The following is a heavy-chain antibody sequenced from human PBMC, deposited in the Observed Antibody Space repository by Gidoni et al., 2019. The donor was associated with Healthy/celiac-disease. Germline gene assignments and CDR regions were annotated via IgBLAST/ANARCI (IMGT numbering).Heavy chain of an antibody. CDR1: GFTFSDYY. CDR3: ARDTVGGVTPSFDY. J-gene: IGHJ4*02. V-gene: IGHV3-11*06. D-gene: IGHD1-26*01. Sequence: QVQLVESGGGLVKPGGSLRLSCAASGFTFSDYYMSWIRQAPVKGLEWVSYISSSSSDTNYADSVKGRFTISRDNAKNSLYLQMNSLRAEDTAVYYCARDTVGGVTPSFDYWGQGTLVTVSS. CDR2: ISSSSSDT.